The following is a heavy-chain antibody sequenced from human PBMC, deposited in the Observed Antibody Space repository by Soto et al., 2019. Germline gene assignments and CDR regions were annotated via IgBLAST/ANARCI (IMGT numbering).Heavy chain of an antibody. Sequence: QVQLVQSGAEEKKPGASVKVSCKASGYTFTSYAMHWVRQAPGQRLEWMGWINAGNGNTKYSQKFQGRVTITRDTSASTAYMELSSLRSEDTAVYYCARDVPRERITIFGVVIKHNRNYGMDVW. D-gene: IGHD3-3*01. CDR2: INAGNGNT. J-gene: IGHJ6*01. CDR1: GYTFTSYA. CDR3: ARDVPRERITIFGVVIKHNRNYGMDV. V-gene: IGHV1-3*05.